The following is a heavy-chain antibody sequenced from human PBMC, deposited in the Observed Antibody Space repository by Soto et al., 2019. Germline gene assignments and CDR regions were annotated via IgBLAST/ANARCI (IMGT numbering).Heavy chain of an antibody. Sequence: EVQLVESGGGLVQPGGSLRLSCAASGVTVSSKYMSWVRQAPGKGLEWVSVIYSGGSTYYADSVKGRFTISRDNSKNTLYLQMNSLRAEETAVYYCARHGYNYGGGYFDYWGQGTLVTVSS. CDR1: GVTVSSKY. CDR3: ARHGYNYGGGYFDY. CDR2: IYSGGST. J-gene: IGHJ4*02. V-gene: IGHV3-66*04. D-gene: IGHD5-18*01.